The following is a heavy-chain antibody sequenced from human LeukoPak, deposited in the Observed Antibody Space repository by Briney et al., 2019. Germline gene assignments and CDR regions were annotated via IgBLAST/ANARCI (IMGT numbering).Heavy chain of an antibody. CDR1: GGSFSGYY. V-gene: IGHV4-34*01. J-gene: IGHJ4*02. CDR3: ARQNYDFWSGYSN. CDR2: INHSGST. D-gene: IGHD3-3*01. Sequence: SETLSLTCAVYGGSFSGYYWSWIRQPPGKGLEWIGEINHSGSTNYNPSLKSRVIISVDTSKNQFSLKLSSVTAADTAVYYCARQNYDFWSGYSNWGQGTLVTVSS.